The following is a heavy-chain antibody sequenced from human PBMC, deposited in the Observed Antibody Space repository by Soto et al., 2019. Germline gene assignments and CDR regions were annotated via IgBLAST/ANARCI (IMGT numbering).Heavy chain of an antibody. CDR1: GYTFTSYY. J-gene: IGHJ3*02. CDR2: INPSGGST. CDR3: ARGPHYYDSSGYGNAFDI. Sequence: ASVKVSCKASGYTFTSYYMHWVRQAPGQGLEWMGIINPSGGSTSYAQKFQGRVTMTRDTSTSTVYMELSSLRSGDTAVYYCARGPHYYDSSGYGNAFDIWGQGTMVTVSS. D-gene: IGHD3-22*01. V-gene: IGHV1-46*01.